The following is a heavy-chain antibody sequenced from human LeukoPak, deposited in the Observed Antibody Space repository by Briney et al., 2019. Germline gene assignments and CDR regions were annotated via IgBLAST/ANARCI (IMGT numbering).Heavy chain of an antibody. Sequence: GGSLRLSCSVSGFSFSASGMHWVRQAPGKGLDYISSINKIGTTTYYADSVKGRFTISRDNSKNTLYLQMSHLRVEDSSVYYCVKDRGGSGWSPFDFWGLGTLVSVSS. V-gene: IGHV3-64D*08. CDR3: VKDRGGSGWSPFDF. CDR1: GFSFSASG. D-gene: IGHD6-13*01. CDR2: INKIGTTT. J-gene: IGHJ4*02.